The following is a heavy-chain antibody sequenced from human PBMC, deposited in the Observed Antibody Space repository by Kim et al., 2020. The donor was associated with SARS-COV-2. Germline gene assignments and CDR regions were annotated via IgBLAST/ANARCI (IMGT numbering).Heavy chain of an antibody. J-gene: IGHJ6*04. Sequence: GGSLRLSCAASGFTFNTYAMCWVRQAPGKGLEWVSTISGSGVSTYYADSVKGRFTISRDNSKNTLYLQMNSLRPEDTAVFYCAREGVVAGRFIVYYYNMDVGGKGTAVTVFS. CDR3: AREGVVAGRFIVYYYNMDV. D-gene: IGHD6-19*01. V-gene: IGHV3-23*01. CDR2: ISGSGVST. CDR1: GFTFNTYA.